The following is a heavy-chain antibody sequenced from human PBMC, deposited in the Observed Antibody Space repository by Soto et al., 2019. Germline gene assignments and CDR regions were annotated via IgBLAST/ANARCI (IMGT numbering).Heavy chain of an antibody. V-gene: IGHV3-21*01. CDR3: ARAPTGTTVTTGHYGMDV. CDR2: ISSSSSYI. D-gene: IGHD4-17*01. CDR1: GFTFSSYS. J-gene: IGHJ6*02. Sequence: LRLSCVVSGFTFSSYSMNWVRQAPGRGLEWVSSISSSSSYIYYADSVKGRFTISRDNAKNSMYLKMNSLRAEDTAVYYCARAPTGTTVTTGHYGMDVWGQGTTVTVSS.